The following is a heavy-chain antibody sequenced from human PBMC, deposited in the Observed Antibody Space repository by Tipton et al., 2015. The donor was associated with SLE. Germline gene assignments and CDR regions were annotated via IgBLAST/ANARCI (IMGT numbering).Heavy chain of an antibody. Sequence: TLSLTCTVSGGSISSISYYWGWIRQPPGKGLEWIGSIYYSGSTYYNPSLKSRVTISVDTSKNQFSLKLSSVTAADTAVYYCARQGVRQWLVYWGQGTLVTVSS. D-gene: IGHD6-19*01. V-gene: IGHV4-39*07. CDR1: GGSISSISYY. J-gene: IGHJ4*02. CDR2: IYYSGST. CDR3: ARQGVRQWLVY.